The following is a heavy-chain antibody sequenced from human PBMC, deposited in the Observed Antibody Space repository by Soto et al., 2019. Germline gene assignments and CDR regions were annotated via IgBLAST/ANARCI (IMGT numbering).Heavy chain of an antibody. V-gene: IGHV3-11*05. Sequence: QVQLVESGGGLVKPGGSLRLSCAASGFTLSDYYMSWIRQAPGKGLEWVSYISSGRSSTNYADSVKGRFTISRDSAKNSLYLQMNSLRAEDTAVYYWARVAPPQDYWGQGTLVTVSS. CDR3: ARVAPPQDY. CDR1: GFTLSDYY. J-gene: IGHJ4*02. CDR2: ISSGRSST.